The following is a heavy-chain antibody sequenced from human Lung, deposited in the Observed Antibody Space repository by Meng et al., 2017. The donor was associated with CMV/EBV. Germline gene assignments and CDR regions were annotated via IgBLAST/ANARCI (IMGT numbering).Heavy chain of an antibody. CDR1: TFTFNDYW. J-gene: IGHJ6*01. V-gene: IGHV3-7*01. CDR3: ARARGYGPRYYGMDV. D-gene: IGHD5-18*01. Sequence: ESLKISCAASTFTFNDYWMSWIRQAPGKGLEWVANIKEDGSEKYYVDSVKGRFTISRDNAKNSLYLQMYSLRAEDTAVYYCARARGYGPRYYGMDVWGQGTTVTVSS. CDR2: IKEDGSEK.